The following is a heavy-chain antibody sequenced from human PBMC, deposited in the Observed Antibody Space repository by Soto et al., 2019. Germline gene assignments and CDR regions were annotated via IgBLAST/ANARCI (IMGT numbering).Heavy chain of an antibody. J-gene: IGHJ4*02. D-gene: IGHD3-22*01. V-gene: IGHV4-34*01. CDR1: GGSFSGYY. CDR2: INHSGST. Sequence: SETLSLTCAVYGGSFSGYYWSWIRQPPGKGLEWIGEINHSGSTNYNPSLKRRVTISVDTSKNQFSLKLSSVTAADTAVYYCARNRIDYYDSSGYQNPRFDYWGQGTRVTVSS. CDR3: ARNRIDYYDSSGYQNPRFDY.